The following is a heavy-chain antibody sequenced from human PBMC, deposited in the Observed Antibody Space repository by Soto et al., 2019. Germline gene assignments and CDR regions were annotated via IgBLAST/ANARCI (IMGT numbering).Heavy chain of an antibody. V-gene: IGHV1-2*02. CDR2: INPNNGDT. CDR3: ARQTTVVNPFDY. Sequence: ASVKVSCKASGYTFTDYYLHWVRQAPGQGLECMGWINPNNGDTNYAQKFQGRVTMTRDTSISTAYMELRSLRSDDAAVYYCARQTTVVNPFDYWGQGTLVTVYS. D-gene: IGHD4-17*01. J-gene: IGHJ4*02. CDR1: GYTFTDYY.